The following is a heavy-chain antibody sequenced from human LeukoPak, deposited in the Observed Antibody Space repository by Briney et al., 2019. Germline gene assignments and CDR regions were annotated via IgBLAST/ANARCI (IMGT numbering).Heavy chain of an antibody. CDR2: IHYSGSS. J-gene: IGHJ4*02. CDR1: GGSISSYY. V-gene: IGHV4-59*01. CDR3: ARGRRTAVVTDFDY. D-gene: IGHD2-21*02. Sequence: SETLSLTCSVSGGSISSYYWSWIRQPPGKGLEWIGYIHYSGSSRSHPSLNSRVTMSVDTSKSQFSLKLTSVTAADTAVYYCARGRRTAVVTDFDYWGQGTLVTVSS.